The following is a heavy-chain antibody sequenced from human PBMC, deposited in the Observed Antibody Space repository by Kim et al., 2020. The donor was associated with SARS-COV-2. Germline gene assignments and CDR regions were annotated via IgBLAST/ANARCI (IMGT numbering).Heavy chain of an antibody. D-gene: IGHD6-13*01. J-gene: IGHJ4*02. CDR3: AKIPRGSSSWTDY. Sequence: ADSVKGRFTISRDNSKNTLYLQMNSLRAEDTAVYYCAKIPRGSSSWTDYWGQGTLVTVSS. V-gene: IGHV3-30*02.